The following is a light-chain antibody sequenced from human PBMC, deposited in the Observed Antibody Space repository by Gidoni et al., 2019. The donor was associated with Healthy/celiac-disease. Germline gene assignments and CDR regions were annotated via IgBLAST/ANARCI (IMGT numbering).Light chain of an antibody. V-gene: IGKV1-39*01. J-gene: IGKJ3*01. Sequence: QMTTSPSSLSASVGDRVTINCRASQSIIIYLNWYQQKTVKAPPLLMYSAASLQRWVPSSFSGSGAGTDFTITISSLQPEDFVTYYCQQSYSTPPVTFGPXTKVDIK. CDR3: QQSYSTPPVT. CDR1: QSIIIY. CDR2: SAA.